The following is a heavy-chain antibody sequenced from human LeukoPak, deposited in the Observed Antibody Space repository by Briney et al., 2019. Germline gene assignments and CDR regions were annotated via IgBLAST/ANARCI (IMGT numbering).Heavy chain of an antibody. V-gene: IGHV4-59*01. D-gene: IGHD4-17*01. CDR2: IYYSGST. CDR1: GGSMSSYY. Sequence: SETLSLTCTVSGGSMSSYYWSWIRQPPGKGLEYIGYIYYSGSTNYNPSLKSRVTISVDTSKNQFSLTLTSVTAADTAVYYCARMAPYGDYLHDYWGQGTLVTISS. CDR3: ARMAPYGDYLHDY. J-gene: IGHJ4*02.